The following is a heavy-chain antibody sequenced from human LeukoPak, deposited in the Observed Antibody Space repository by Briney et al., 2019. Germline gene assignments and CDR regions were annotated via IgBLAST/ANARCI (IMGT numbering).Heavy chain of an antibody. D-gene: IGHD3-10*01. Sequence: PGGSLRLSCAASGFTVSSNYMSWVRQAPGKGLEWVSVIYSGGSTYYADSVKGRFTISRDNSKNTLYLQMNSLRAGDTAVYYCARAPGALNRDFDYWGQGTLVTVSS. CDR2: IYSGGST. CDR1: GFTVSSNY. J-gene: IGHJ4*02. CDR3: ARAPGALNRDFDY. V-gene: IGHV3-53*01.